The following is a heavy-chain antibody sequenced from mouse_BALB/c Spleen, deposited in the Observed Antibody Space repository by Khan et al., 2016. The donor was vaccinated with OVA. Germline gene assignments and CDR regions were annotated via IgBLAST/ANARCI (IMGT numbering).Heavy chain of an antibody. Sequence: QVQLQQPGAELVKPGASVKLSCKASGYTFTSYYMYWVKQRPGQGLEWIGGINPSNGGSNFNEKFKTKATLTVDKSSSTAYMQLSSLTSEDSAVYYGTGSGYGGFAYWGQGTLVTVSA. CDR2: INPSNGGS. V-gene: IGHV1S81*02. CDR1: GYTFTSYY. CDR3: TGSGYGGFAY. J-gene: IGHJ3*01. D-gene: IGHD3-1*01.